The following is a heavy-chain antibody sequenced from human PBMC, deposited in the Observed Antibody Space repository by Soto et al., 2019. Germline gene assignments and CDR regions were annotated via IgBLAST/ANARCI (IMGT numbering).Heavy chain of an antibody. CDR1: GASISSYH. D-gene: IGHD3-3*01. CDR3: ARAYDFWSGRRLDY. J-gene: IGHJ4*02. V-gene: IGHV4-59*04. CDR2: IYYSGST. Sequence: SETLSLTCTVSGASISSYHWSWIRQTPGKGLEWIGYIYYSGSTYYNPSLKSRVTISVDTSKNQFSLKLSSVTAADTAVYYCARAYDFWSGRRLDYWGQGTLVTVSS.